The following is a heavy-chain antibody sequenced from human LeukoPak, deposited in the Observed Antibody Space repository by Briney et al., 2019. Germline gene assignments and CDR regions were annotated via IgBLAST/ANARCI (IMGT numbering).Heavy chain of an antibody. CDR2: INHSGST. J-gene: IGHJ4*02. CDR3: ARSGYSYGYLHQYYFDY. CDR1: GGSFSGYY. D-gene: IGHD5-18*01. V-gene: IGHV4-34*01. Sequence: PSETLSLTCAVYGGSFSGYYWSWIRQPPGKGLEWIGEINHSGSTNYNPSLKSRVTISVDTSKNQFSLKLGSVTAADAAVYYCARSGYSYGYLHQYYFDYWGQGTLVTVPS.